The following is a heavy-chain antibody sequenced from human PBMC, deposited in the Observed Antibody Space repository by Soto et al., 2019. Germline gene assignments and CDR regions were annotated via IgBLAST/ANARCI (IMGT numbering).Heavy chain of an antibody. CDR1: GLIFSNYN. CDR3: ARDTDGLHY. CDR2: INTDGSII. Sequence: PGGFLRLSCAASGLIFSNYNMHWVRQAPGKGLVWVSRINTDGSIIDYADSVKGRFTVSRDNAKNTLYLQMNSLRADDTAVYYCARDTDGLHYWGQGTLVTVSS. J-gene: IGHJ4*02. V-gene: IGHV3-74*01.